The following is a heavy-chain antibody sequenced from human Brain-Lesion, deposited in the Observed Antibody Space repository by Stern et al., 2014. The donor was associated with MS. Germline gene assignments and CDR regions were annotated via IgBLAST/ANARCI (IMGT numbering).Heavy chain of an antibody. CDR3: ATLSPGAGGNYYRHFDY. D-gene: IGHD1-26*01. Sequence: VQLVESGAEVKKPGASVKVSCKVSGYTLTELSMHWGRQAPRKGLEWMGGFDPEDGETIYAQKFQGRVTKTEDTSTDTAYMELSSLRSEDTAVYYCATLSPGAGGNYYRHFDYWGQGTLVTVSS. J-gene: IGHJ4*02. V-gene: IGHV1-24*01. CDR1: GYTLTELS. CDR2: FDPEDGET.